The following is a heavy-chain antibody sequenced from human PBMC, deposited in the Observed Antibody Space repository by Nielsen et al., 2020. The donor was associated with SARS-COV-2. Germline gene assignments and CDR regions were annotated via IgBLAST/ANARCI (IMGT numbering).Heavy chain of an antibody. CDR2: IYSGGST. CDR3: ARGGGLSRYYFDF. CDR1: GFTVSSNY. Sequence: GESLKISCAASGFTVSSNYMSWVRQAPGKGLEWVSVIYSGGSTYYADSVKGRFTISRDNSKNTLYLQMNSLRAEDTAVYYCARGGGLSRYYFDFWGRGTQVTVSS. J-gene: IGHJ4*02. D-gene: IGHD6-25*01. V-gene: IGHV3-53*01.